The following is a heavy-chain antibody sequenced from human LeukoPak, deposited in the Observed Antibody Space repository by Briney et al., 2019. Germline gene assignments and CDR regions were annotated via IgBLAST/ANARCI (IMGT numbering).Heavy chain of an antibody. CDR1: GFTFSSYA. J-gene: IGHJ4*02. Sequence: GGSLRLSCAASGFTFSSYAMSWVRQAPGKGLEWVSAISGSGGSTYYADSVKGQFTISRDNSKNTLYLQMNSLRAEDTAVYYCAKGNIVLMVYAPSVDYWGQGTLVTVSS. CDR3: AKGNIVLMVYAPSVDY. D-gene: IGHD2-8*01. V-gene: IGHV3-23*01. CDR2: ISGSGGST.